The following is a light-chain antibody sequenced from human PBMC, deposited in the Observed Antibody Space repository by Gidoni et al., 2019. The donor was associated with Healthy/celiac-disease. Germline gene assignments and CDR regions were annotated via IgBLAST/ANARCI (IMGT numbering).Light chain of an antibody. V-gene: IGKV3-11*01. CDR2: EPY. J-gene: IGKJ4*01. CDR1: QSVSSY. Sequence: VLTQSPATLSLSPGEQATLSCRASQSVSSYLAWYQWYPRQAPRLLIYEPYHRATGLPARFSGSGAGTDFTLTISSLEPEDFAVYYCQQRSNWPPSLTFGGGTKVEIK. CDR3: QQRSNWPPSLT.